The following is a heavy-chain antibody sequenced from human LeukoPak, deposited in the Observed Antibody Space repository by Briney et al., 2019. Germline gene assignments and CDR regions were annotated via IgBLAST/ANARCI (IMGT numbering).Heavy chain of an antibody. J-gene: IGHJ4*02. D-gene: IGHD1-1*01. CDR3: ASGFRGQLGYFDY. CDR2: IHYSGST. CDR1: GFTFSSNS. V-gene: IGHV4-59*01. Sequence: GSLTLSCTVSGFTFSSNSMSWLWQPPGKGLEWTGYIHYSGSTNYNPSLTSRITISVDTSKIQFSLTLSSVTAADTALYYCASGFRGQLGYFDYWGQGTLVTVSS.